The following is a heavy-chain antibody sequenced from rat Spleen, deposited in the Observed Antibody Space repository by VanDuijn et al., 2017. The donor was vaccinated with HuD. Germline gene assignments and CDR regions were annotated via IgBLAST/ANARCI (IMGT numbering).Heavy chain of an antibody. D-gene: IGHD1-2*01. Sequence: QVQLKESGLGLVQPSQTLSLTCTVSGFSLTDYSVYWVRQPSGKGPEGRGRVWYDGDTAYNSLFKSRLSITRDTSKNQVFLKMNSLQIDDTGTYYCTRDGYSSYGIMDAWGQGASVTVSS. CDR1: GFSLTDYS. CDR3: TRDGYSSYGIMDA. J-gene: IGHJ4*01. CDR2: VWYDGDT. V-gene: IGHV2-63*01.